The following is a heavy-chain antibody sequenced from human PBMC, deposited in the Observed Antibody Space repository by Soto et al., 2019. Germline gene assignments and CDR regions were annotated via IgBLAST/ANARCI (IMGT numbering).Heavy chain of an antibody. J-gene: IGHJ5*02. CDR2: IYYSGST. V-gene: IGHV4-59*08. CDR3: ARQVVVPAASQGWFDP. D-gene: IGHD2-2*01. Sequence: SETLSLTCTVSGGSISSYYWSWIRQPPGKGLEWIGYIYYSGSTNYNPSLKSRVTISVDTSKNQFSLKLSSVTTADTAVYYCARQVVVPAASQGWFDPWGQGTLVTVSS. CDR1: GGSISSYY.